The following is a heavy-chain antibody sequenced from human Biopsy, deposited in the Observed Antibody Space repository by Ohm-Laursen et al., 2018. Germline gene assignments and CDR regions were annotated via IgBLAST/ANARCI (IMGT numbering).Heavy chain of an antibody. CDR1: GDSISTYY. CDR2: IYYTGNT. D-gene: IGHD3-22*01. V-gene: IGHV4-59*01. Sequence: TLSLTCTVSGDSISTYYWSWIRQPPGKGLQWIGYIYYTGNTDYNPSLQSRVTISVDTSKNHFFLRLRSMTPADTAMYYCARDRGYYSDRTVPGYFDLWGRGTLVTVSS. CDR3: ARDRGYYSDRTVPGYFDL. J-gene: IGHJ2*01.